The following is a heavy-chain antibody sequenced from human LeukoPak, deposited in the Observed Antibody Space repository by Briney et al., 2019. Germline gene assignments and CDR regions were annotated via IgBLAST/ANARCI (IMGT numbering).Heavy chain of an antibody. CDR1: GYTFTSFG. CDR3: ARTRPTWEGWGFDY. Sequence: ASVKVSCKASGYTFTSFGITWVRQAPGQGLEWMGWISAYDGNTNYAQNLQGRVTLTTDTSTRTAYMDLRSLRSDDTAIYYCARTRPTWEGWGFDYWGQGTLATVSS. J-gene: IGHJ4*02. V-gene: IGHV1-18*01. D-gene: IGHD1-26*01. CDR2: ISAYDGNT.